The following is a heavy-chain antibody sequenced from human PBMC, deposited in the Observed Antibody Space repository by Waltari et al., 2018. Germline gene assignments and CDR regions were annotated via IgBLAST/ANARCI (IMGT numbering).Heavy chain of an antibody. D-gene: IGHD3-22*01. CDR2: IIPILGIA. CDR3: ARDNPYYYDSSGYYDHVNWFDP. Sequence: QVQLVQSGAEVKKPGSSVKVSCKASGGTFSSYAISWVRQAPGQGPAWKGRIIPILGIANYAQKFQGRVTITADKSTSTAYMELSSLRSEDTAVYYCARDNPYYYDSSGYYDHVNWFDPWGQGTLVTVSS. J-gene: IGHJ5*02. V-gene: IGHV1-69*09. CDR1: GGTFSSYA.